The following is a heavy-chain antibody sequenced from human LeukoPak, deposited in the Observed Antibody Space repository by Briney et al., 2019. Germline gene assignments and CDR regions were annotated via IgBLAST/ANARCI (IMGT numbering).Heavy chain of an antibody. V-gene: IGHV7-4-1*02. J-gene: IGHJ5*02. CDR3: ARSTYYYGSGSPHWFDP. CDR1: GGVFTTYT. Sequence: ASVKVSCKASGGVFTTYTMSWVRQAPGQGLEWMGWINTNTGNPTYAQGFTGRFVFSLDTSVSTAYLQISSLKAEDTAVYYCARSTYYYGSGSPHWFDPWGQGTLVTVSS. CDR2: INTNTGNP. D-gene: IGHD3-10*01.